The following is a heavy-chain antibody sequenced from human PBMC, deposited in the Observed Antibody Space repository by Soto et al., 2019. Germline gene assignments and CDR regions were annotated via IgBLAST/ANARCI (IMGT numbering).Heavy chain of an antibody. V-gene: IGHV3-49*03. J-gene: IGHJ4*02. CDR3: ARQTEIEGAFNRDYHLLHFDY. Sequence: SLRLSCTASGFTFGDYAMSWFRQAPGKGLEWVGFIRSKAYGGTTEYAASVKGRFTISRDNSRNTLYLQLNSLRAEDTAVYYCARQTEIEGAFNRDYHLLHFDYWGRGTLVTVSS. D-gene: IGHD2-21*01. CDR2: IRSKAYGGTT. CDR1: GFTFGDYA.